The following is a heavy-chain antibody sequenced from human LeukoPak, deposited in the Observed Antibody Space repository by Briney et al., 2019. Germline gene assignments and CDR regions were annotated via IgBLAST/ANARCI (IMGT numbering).Heavy chain of an antibody. CDR2: IIPIFGTA. Sequence: GASVKVSCKASGGTFGSYAISWVRQAPGQGLEWMGGIIPIFGTANYAQKFQGRVTITADKSTSTAYMELSSLRSEDTAVYYCARVTRDSSSSTSKSYYFDYWGQGTLVTVSS. D-gene: IGHD6-6*01. J-gene: IGHJ4*02. CDR1: GGTFGSYA. V-gene: IGHV1-69*06. CDR3: ARVTRDSSSSTSKSYYFDY.